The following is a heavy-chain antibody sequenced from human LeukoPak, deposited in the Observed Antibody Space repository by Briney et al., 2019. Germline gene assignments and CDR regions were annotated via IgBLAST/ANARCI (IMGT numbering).Heavy chain of an antibody. CDR2: IRRKVYGETT. V-gene: IGHV3-49*04. D-gene: IGHD1-26*01. CDR3: TRARDSDGGIYRRYSFDC. J-gene: IGHJ4*02. Sequence: GGSLRLSCTTSGFTFGDYAMSWVRQAPGKGLECVGFIRRKVYGETTQYAASLRGRFTISRDDSKSIAYLQMNSLNPEDTAVYFCTRARDSDGGIYRRYSFDCWGQGTLVTVSS. CDR1: GFTFGDYA.